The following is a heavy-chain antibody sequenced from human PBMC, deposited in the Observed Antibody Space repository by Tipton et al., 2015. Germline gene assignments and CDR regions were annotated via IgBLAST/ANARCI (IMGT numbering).Heavy chain of an antibody. CDR3: ARDVDDYGGNSGPREYYGKDV. CDR1: GFTFSDYS. D-gene: IGHD4-23*01. CDR2: IYSSGST. Sequence: LSCAASGFTFSDYSMNWVRQSPGKGLEWIGYIYSSGSTNYNPSLKSRVTISVDTSKNQFSLKLSSVTAADTAVYYCARDVDDYGGNSGPREYYGKDVWGQGTTVTVSS. J-gene: IGHJ6*02. V-gene: IGHV4-59*01.